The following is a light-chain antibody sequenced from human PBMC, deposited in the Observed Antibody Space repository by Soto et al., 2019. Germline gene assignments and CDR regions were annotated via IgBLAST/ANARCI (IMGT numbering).Light chain of an antibody. CDR1: QSVSIK. CDR2: DTS. V-gene: IGKV3-15*01. Sequence: EVVLTQSPATLSVSPGERATLSCRASQSVSIKLAWYQQKPGQAPRLLIYDTSTRATGIPARFSGSGSGTEFTLAISSLQSEDFAAYYCQQYNKWPPITFGQGTRLEIK. CDR3: QQYNKWPPIT. J-gene: IGKJ5*01.